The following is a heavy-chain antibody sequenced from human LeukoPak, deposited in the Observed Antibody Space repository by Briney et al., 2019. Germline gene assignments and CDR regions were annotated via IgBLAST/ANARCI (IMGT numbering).Heavy chain of an antibody. CDR1: GFIFSDYG. J-gene: IGHJ4*02. Sequence: PGGSLRLSCAASGFIFSDYGMNWVRQVPGKGLEWVSFISSRSSSTFYAGSVKGRFTISRDSAKNSLDLQMTSLRAEDTAVYYCARGGDCTATTCYALSAFDYWGQGTLVTVSS. D-gene: IGHD2-2*01. CDR3: ARGGDCTATTCYALSAFDY. CDR2: ISSRSSST. V-gene: IGHV3-48*01.